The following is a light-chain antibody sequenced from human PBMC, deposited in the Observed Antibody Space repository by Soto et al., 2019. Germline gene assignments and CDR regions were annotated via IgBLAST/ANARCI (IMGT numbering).Light chain of an antibody. V-gene: IGLV2-14*03. J-gene: IGLJ1*01. CDR2: DVN. Sequence: QSVLTQPASVSGSPGQSITISCTGASTDVDGYDYVSWYQQHPGQAPKLMIYDVNNRPSGVSYRFSGSKSGDTASLTTSGLQAEDDADYYCSSYTSSAPFYVFGTGTKVTVL. CDR1: STDVDGYDY. CDR3: SSYTSSAPFYV.